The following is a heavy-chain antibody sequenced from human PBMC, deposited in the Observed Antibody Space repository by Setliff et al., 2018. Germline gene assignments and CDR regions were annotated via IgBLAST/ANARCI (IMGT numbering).Heavy chain of an antibody. Sequence: ASVKVSCKASGYTFTSYYMHWVRQAPGQGPEWMGIINPSGGSTSYAQKFQGRVTMTRDTSTRTVYMELSSLRSDDTAVYYCARDTPTGDDAFDIWGQGTMVTVSS. CDR1: GYTFTSYY. CDR2: INPSGGST. V-gene: IGHV1-46*01. J-gene: IGHJ3*02. D-gene: IGHD7-27*01. CDR3: ARDTPTGDDAFDI.